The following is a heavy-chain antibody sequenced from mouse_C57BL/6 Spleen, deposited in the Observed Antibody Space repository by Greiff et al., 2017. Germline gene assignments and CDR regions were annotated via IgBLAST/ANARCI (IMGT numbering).Heavy chain of an antibody. V-gene: IGHV3-6*01. CDR2: ISYDGSN. J-gene: IGHJ3*01. CDR1: GYSITRGYY. D-gene: IGHD2-3*01. Sequence: DVKLQESGPGLVKPSQSLSLTCSVTGYSITRGYYWNWIRQFPGNKLEWMGYISYDGSNNYNPSLKNRISITRDTSTNQFFLKLNSVTTEDTATYDCARGVYDGYYVAYWGQGTLVTVSA. CDR3: ARGVYDGYYVAY.